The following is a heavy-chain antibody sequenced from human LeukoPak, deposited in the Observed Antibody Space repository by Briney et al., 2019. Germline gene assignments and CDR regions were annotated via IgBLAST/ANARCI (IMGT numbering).Heavy chain of an antibody. Sequence: ASVTVSCKASGYTFTGYYLHWVRQAPGQGLEWMGWINPNSGATNYAQKFQGRVTMTRDTTISTAYMELSRLRSDVSAVYYCARANRVGATPAERYFVYWGQGTLVTVSS. CDR3: ARANRVGATPAERYFVY. J-gene: IGHJ4*02. D-gene: IGHD1-26*01. CDR1: GYTFTGYY. CDR2: INPNSGAT. V-gene: IGHV1-2*02.